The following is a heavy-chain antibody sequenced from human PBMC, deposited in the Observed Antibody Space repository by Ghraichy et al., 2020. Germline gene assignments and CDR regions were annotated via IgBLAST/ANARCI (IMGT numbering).Heavy chain of an antibody. CDR3: ARGNYYDSSGYSPFDY. CDR2: MNPNSGST. J-gene: IGHJ4*02. V-gene: IGHV1-46*01. CDR1: GYTFTRYY. D-gene: IGHD3-22*01. Sequence: ASVKVSCKASGYTFTRYYMHWVRQAPGQGLEWMGIMNPNSGSTTYAQKFQGRVTMTRDTSTTTVYMELSRLRSEDTAVYYCARGNYYDSSGYSPFDYWGQGTLVTVSS.